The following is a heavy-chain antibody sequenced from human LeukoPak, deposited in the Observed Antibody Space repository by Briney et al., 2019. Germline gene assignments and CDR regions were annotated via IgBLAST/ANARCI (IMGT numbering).Heavy chain of an antibody. CDR2: IYSGGST. V-gene: IGHV3-53*01. CDR1: GFTVSSNY. Sequence: GGSLRLSCAASGFTVSSNYMPWVRQAPGKGLEWVSIIYSGGSTYYADSVKGRFTISRDDSKNTLYLQMNSLRAEDTAVYYCAKDGAGPFDYWGQGTLVTVSS. J-gene: IGHJ4*02. D-gene: IGHD3-10*01. CDR3: AKDGAGPFDY.